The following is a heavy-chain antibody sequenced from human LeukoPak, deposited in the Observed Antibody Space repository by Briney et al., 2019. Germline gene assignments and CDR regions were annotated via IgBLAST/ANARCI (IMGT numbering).Heavy chain of an antibody. Sequence: ASETLSLTCSVYGGPFGGYYWSWIRQSPEKGLEWIAEINQSGNTNYNPSLKSRVTISVDTPKNQFSLKVTSVVAADTAVYYCATGPGGYYFDYWGQGTLVTVSS. CDR3: ATGPGGYYFDY. D-gene: IGHD3-3*01. J-gene: IGHJ4*02. V-gene: IGHV4-34*01. CDR2: INQSGNT. CDR1: GGPFGGYY.